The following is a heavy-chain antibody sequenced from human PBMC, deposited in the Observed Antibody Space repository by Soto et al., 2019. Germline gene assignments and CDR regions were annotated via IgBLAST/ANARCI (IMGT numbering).Heavy chain of an antibody. J-gene: IGHJ6*02. CDR2: ISAYNGNT. Sequence: ASVKVSCKASGYTFTSYGISWVRQAPGQGLEWMGWISAYNGNTNYAQKLQGRVTMTTDTSTSTAYMELRSLRSDDTAVYYCARQQLVVLVAGSAGAYYYGMDVWGQGTTVTVSS. CDR3: ARQQLVVLVAGSAGAYYYGMDV. CDR1: GYTFTSYG. D-gene: IGHD6-13*01. V-gene: IGHV1-18*01.